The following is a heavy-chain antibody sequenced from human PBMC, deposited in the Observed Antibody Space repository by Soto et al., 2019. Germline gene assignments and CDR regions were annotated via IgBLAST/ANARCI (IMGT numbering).Heavy chain of an antibody. CDR1: GGSVSSGSYY. J-gene: IGHJ4*02. Sequence: QVQLQESGPGLVKPSETLSLTCTVSGGSVSSGSYYCSWIRQPPGQGLEWIGYIDYRGSTNYNPSRKSRVTISVDTSKHQFSLQLRSVTAADAAVYYCARALAHCGGDCYSGRFDCWGKGTLVTVSS. D-gene: IGHD2-21*02. CDR2: IDYRGST. V-gene: IGHV4-61*01. CDR3: ARALAHCGGDCYSGRFDC.